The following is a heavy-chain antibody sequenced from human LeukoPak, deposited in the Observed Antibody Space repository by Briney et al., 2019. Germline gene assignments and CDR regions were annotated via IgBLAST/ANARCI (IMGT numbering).Heavy chain of an antibody. Sequence: SGPTLMKPIETLTLTCTFPRFSLSPSGVGVGWIRQPPGKALEWIALIYWDDDKRYSPSLKNRLNITKDTSKNQVVLTMTNMPPVDTAIYYCERRHPLLKGFDPWGQGNLVTVSS. CDR2: IYWDDDK. J-gene: IGHJ5*02. V-gene: IGHV2-5*02. D-gene: IGHD2-21*01. CDR1: RFSLSPSGVG. CDR3: ERRHPLLKGFDP.